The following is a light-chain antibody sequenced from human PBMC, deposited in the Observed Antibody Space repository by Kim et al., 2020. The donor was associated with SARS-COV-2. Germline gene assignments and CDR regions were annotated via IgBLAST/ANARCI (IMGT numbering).Light chain of an antibody. V-gene: IGLV1-47*03. CDR3: AAWDDSLSGGV. CDR2: RNN. CDR1: SSNIGSNY. J-gene: IGLJ2*01. Sequence: QSVLTQPPSASGTPGQRVTISCSGSSSNIGSNYVYWYQQFPGTAPKLLIYRNNQRPSGVPDRFSGSKSGTSASLAISGLWSEDEADYYCAAWDDSLSGGVFGGGTQLTVL.